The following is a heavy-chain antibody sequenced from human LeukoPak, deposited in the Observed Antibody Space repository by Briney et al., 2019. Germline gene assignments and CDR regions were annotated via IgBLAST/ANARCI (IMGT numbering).Heavy chain of an antibody. V-gene: IGHV3-74*01. Sequence: GGSLRLSCATSGFTFSTYWMHWVRQAPGKGLVWVSRINSDGSSTSYADSVKGRSTISRDNSKNTLYLQMNSLRAEDTAVYYCARVNSERRNYYGMDVWGKGTTVTVSS. J-gene: IGHJ6*04. D-gene: IGHD4-23*01. CDR1: GFTFSTYW. CDR3: ARVNSERRNYYGMDV. CDR2: INSDGSST.